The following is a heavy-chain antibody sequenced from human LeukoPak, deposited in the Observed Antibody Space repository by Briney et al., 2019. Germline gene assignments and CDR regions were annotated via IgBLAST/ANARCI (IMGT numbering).Heavy chain of an antibody. Sequence: GASVKVSCKASGYNFTIYDINWVRQAPGQGLEWVGWMNPNNGGTVYAQKFQGRVTMTRDTSTGTLYMELNSLRSEDTAVYYCARGAIFGVTPRGYGMDVWGQGTTVTVSS. J-gene: IGHJ6*02. CDR1: GYNFTIYD. D-gene: IGHD3-3*01. CDR3: ARGAIFGVTPRGYGMDV. V-gene: IGHV1-8*01. CDR2: MNPNNGGT.